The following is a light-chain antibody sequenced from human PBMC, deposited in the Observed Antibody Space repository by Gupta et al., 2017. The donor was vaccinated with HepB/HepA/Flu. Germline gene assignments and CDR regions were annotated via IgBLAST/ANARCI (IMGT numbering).Light chain of an antibody. CDR2: EVT. CDR3: CSYAGSSTRYV. Sequence: QSALTQPAYVSESPGQSSTISCTGTSSDVGGYNLISWYQHHPGKAPKLLIYEVTKRPSGVSDRFSGSRSVNTASLTISGLQAEDEAHYSCCSYAGSSTRYVFGSGTKVIVL. CDR1: SSDVGGYNL. V-gene: IGLV2-23*02. J-gene: IGLJ1*01.